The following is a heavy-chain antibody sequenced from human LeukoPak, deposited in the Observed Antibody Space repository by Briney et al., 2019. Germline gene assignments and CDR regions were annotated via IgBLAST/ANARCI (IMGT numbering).Heavy chain of an antibody. CDR1: GYTFTSYG. D-gene: IGHD4-17*01. CDR2: ISAYNGNT. V-gene: IGHV1-18*04. Sequence: SVKVSCKASGYTFTSYGISWVRQAPGQGLEWMGWISAYNGNTNYAQKLQGRVTMTTDTSTSTAYVELRSLRSDDTAVYYCARNDYGDRAVAFDTWGQGTMVTVSS. CDR3: ARNDYGDRAVAFDT. J-gene: IGHJ3*02.